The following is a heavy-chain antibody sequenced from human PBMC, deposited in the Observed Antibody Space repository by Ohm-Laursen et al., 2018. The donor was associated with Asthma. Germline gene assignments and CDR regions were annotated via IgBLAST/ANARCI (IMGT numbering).Heavy chain of an antibody. D-gene: IGHD6-6*01. CDR3: ARGREYSSSSWSDSYYYYGMDV. Sequence: SLRLSCAASGFTFDDYAMHWVRQAPGKGLEWVSSISSSSSYIYYADSVKGRFTISRDNAKDSLCLQMNSLRAEDTAVYYCARGREYSSSSWSDSYYYYGMDVWGQGTTVTVSS. CDR1: GFTFDDYA. J-gene: IGHJ6*02. CDR2: ISSSSSYI. V-gene: IGHV3-21*01.